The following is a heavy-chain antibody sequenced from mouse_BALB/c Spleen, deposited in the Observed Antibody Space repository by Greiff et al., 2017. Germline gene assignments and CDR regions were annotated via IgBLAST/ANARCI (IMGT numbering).Heavy chain of an antibody. D-gene: IGHD1-1*01. Sequence: VKLVESGPGLVAPSQSLSITCTVSGFSLTGYGVNWVRQPPGKGLEWLGMIWGDGSTDYNSALKSRLSISKDNSKSQVFLKMNSLQTDDTARYYCARDPHYYGSRSYAMDYWGQGTSVTVSS. CDR3: ARDPHYYGSRSYAMDY. CDR2: IWGDGST. V-gene: IGHV2-6-7*01. CDR1: GFSLTGYG. J-gene: IGHJ4*01.